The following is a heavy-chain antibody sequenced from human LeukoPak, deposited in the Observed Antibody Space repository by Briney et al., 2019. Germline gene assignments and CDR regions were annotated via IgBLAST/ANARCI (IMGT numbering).Heavy chain of an antibody. J-gene: IGHJ4*02. Sequence: GGSLRLSCAASGFTFSSYAMSWVRQAPGKGLEWVSTISGSTGSTYYADSVKGRFTFSRDNAKNTVFLQMSSLRAEDTALYYCARKSASGNYPLDYWGQGTLVTVSS. D-gene: IGHD3-10*01. CDR1: GFTFSSYA. CDR2: ISGSTGST. V-gene: IGHV3-23*01. CDR3: ARKSASGNYPLDY.